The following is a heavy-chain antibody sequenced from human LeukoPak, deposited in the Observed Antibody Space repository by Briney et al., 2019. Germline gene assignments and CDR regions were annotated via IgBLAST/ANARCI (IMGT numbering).Heavy chain of an antibody. J-gene: IGHJ5*02. Sequence: PSETLSLTCTVSGDSISSSSSYWGWIRQPPGKGLEWIGSIYYSGSTYYNPSLKSRVTISVDTSKTQFSLKLTSVTAADTAVYYCARCISRYYYDTSGYSGWFDPWGQGTLATVSS. D-gene: IGHD3-22*01. CDR2: IYYSGST. CDR1: GDSISSSSSY. CDR3: ARCISRYYYDTSGYSGWFDP. V-gene: IGHV4-39*07.